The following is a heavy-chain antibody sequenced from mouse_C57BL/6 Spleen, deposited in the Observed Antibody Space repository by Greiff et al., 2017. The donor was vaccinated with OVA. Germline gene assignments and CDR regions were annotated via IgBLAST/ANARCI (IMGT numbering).Heavy chain of an antibody. CDR1: GFSFNTYA. CDR2: IRSKSNNYAT. V-gene: IGHV10-1*01. J-gene: IGHJ4*01. D-gene: IGHD3-1*01. CDR3: VRYSAFYYAMDY. Sequence: EVQVVESGGGLVQPKGSLKLSCAASGFSFNTYAMNWVRQAPGKGLEWVARIRSKSNNYATYYADSVKDRFTISRDDSESMLYLQMNNLKTEDTAMYYCVRYSAFYYAMDYWGQGTSVTVSS.